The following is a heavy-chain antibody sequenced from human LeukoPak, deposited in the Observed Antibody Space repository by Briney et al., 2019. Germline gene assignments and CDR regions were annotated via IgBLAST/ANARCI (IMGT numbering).Heavy chain of an antibody. CDR3: ARASPGVVFNYFDY. V-gene: IGHV3-7*01. D-gene: IGHD2-15*01. J-gene: IGHJ4*01. Sequence: GGSLRLSCVASGFTIDSFYMSWVRQAPGKGLEWVANIDEAGKDRYYADSVKGRFAISRDNTKNSVFLDMTSLRVEDTATYFCARASPGVVFNYFDYWGQGALVPVSS. CDR1: GFTIDSFY. CDR2: IDEAGKDR.